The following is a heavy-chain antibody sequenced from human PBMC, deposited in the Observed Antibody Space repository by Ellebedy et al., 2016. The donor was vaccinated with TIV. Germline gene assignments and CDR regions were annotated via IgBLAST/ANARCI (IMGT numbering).Heavy chain of an antibody. J-gene: IGHJ4*02. D-gene: IGHD3-3*01. CDR2: IYSGGST. V-gene: IGHV3-53*04. Sequence: GESLKISCEASGFTVSASYMSWVRQAPGKGLEWVSTIYSGGSTNYADSVKGRCTISRHSYKNMLYLQMNALRLEDTAVYYCASSGYYGPFDHWGRGTLVTVSS. CDR3: ASSGYYGPFDH. CDR1: GFTVSASY.